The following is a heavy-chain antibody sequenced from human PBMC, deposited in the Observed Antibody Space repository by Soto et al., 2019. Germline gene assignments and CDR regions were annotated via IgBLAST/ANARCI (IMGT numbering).Heavy chain of an antibody. CDR2: ISGSGGST. D-gene: IGHD1-26*01. V-gene: IGHV3-23*01. J-gene: IGHJ4*02. CDR1: GFTFSSYA. Sequence: EVQLLEPGGGLVQPGGSLRLSCAASGFTFSSYAMRWVRQAPEKGLEWVSAISGSGGSTYYADSVKGRFTISGDKSKNTLYLQMNSLRAEDTAVYYCARRGSGSYCDYWGQGTLVNVSS. CDR3: ARRGSGSYCDY.